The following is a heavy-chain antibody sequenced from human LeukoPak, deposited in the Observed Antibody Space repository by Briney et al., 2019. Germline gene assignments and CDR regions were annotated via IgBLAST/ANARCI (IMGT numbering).Heavy chain of an antibody. D-gene: IGHD3-10*01. CDR3: ARDQESVRGFGEDHAFDI. CDR2: ISSSSSYI. Sequence: GGSLRLSCAASGFTFSSYSMNWVRQAPGKGLEWVSSISSSSSYIYYADSVKGRFTISRDNAKNSLYLQMNSLRAEDTAVYYCARDQESVRGFGEDHAFDIWGQGTMVTVSS. J-gene: IGHJ3*02. CDR1: GFTFSSYS. V-gene: IGHV3-21*01.